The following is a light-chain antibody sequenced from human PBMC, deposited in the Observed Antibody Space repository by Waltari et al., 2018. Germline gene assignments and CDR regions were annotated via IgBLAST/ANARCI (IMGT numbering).Light chain of an antibody. Sequence: VLAQPPSVSVAPGQTAKITCGGNNLGRQNVHWYQRRPGQGPVLVLFGDMDRPSGIPERLSGSKSGNTATLIIDRVEAGDDADYFCQVWDANNDHFVFGSGTEVTVL. CDR3: QVWDANNDHFV. CDR1: NLGRQN. CDR2: GDM. V-gene: IGLV3-21*02. J-gene: IGLJ1*01.